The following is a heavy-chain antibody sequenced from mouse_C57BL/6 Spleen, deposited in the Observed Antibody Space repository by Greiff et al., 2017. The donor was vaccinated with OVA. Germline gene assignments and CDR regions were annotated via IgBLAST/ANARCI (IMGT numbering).Heavy chain of an antibody. V-gene: IGHV1-22*01. CDR2: INPNNGGT. Sequence: EVQLQQSGPELVKPGASVKMSCKASGYTFTDYNMHWVKQSHGKSLEWIGYINPNNGGTSYNQKFKGKATLTVNKSSSTAYMELRSLTSEDSAVYYCARYSNYPYYFDYWGQGTTLTVSS. CDR3: ARYSNYPYYFDY. J-gene: IGHJ2*01. D-gene: IGHD2-5*01. CDR1: GYTFTDYN.